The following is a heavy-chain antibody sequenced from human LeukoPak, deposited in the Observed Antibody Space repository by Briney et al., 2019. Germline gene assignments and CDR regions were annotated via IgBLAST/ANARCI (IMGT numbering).Heavy chain of an antibody. V-gene: IGHV1-69*13. CDR1: GGTFTSYA. D-gene: IGHD4-17*01. CDR3: ARNDGDYENYYYGMDV. CDR2: IIPIFGTA. J-gene: IGHJ6*02. Sequence: SVKVSCKASGGTFTSYAISWVRQAPGQGLEWMGGIIPIFGTANYAQKFQGRVTITADESTSTAYMELSSLRSEDTAVYYCARNDGDYENYYYGMDVWGQGTTVTVSS.